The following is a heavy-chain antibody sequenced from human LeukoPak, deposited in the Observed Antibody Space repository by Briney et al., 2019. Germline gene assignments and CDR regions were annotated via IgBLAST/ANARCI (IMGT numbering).Heavy chain of an antibody. V-gene: IGHV5-10-1*01. D-gene: IGHD6-19*01. CDR1: GYSFTNYW. Sequence: GESLKSSSKGSGYSFTNYWITWVRQMPGKGLEWMGRIDPSDSYTNYSPSFQGHVTISADKSISTAYLQWSSLKASDTAMYYCARLMSGSASFDYWGHGTLLTVSS. J-gene: IGHJ4*01. CDR3: ARLMSGSASFDY. CDR2: IDPSDSYT.